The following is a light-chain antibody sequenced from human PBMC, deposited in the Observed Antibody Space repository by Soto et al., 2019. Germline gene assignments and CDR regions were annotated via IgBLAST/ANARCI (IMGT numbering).Light chain of an antibody. CDR3: QQSYNNPT. Sequence: DIQMTQSPSSLSASVGDRVTITCRASQSISSSLNWYQQKPGKAPQLLIYAASSLQTGVPSRFSGSGSGTDFTLTVSSLQPEDVATYYCQQSYNNPTFGQGTKLEIK. J-gene: IGKJ2*01. V-gene: IGKV1-39*01. CDR1: QSISSS. CDR2: AAS.